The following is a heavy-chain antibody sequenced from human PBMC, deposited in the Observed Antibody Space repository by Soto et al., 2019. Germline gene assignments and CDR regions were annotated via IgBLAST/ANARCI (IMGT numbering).Heavy chain of an antibody. V-gene: IGHV1-3*01. D-gene: IGHD2-15*01. CDR3: ARGSSAGLDY. CDR1: GYTFSAYS. Sequence: QVQVVQSGAEVNKPGASVKVSCKASGYTFSAYSMNWVRQAPGQRLEWMGWINGVNGNTEYSQTFQGRVTITRDTSARIAYMALSSLGPDDTAVYYCARGSSAGLDYWGQGTLVTVSS. J-gene: IGHJ4*02. CDR2: INGVNGNT.